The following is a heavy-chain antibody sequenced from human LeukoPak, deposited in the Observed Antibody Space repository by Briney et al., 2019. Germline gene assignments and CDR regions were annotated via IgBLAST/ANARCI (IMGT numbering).Heavy chain of an antibody. V-gene: IGHV1-2*02. D-gene: IGHD6-13*01. CDR3: ARGELRSSSWYYYYYYYMDV. Sequence: GASVKVSCKASGYTFIGYYVHWVRQAPGQGLEWMGWINSKSGGANYAQKFQGRVAMTRDTSFSTAYMELSRLRSGDTAVYYCARGELRSSSWYYYYYYYMDVWGKGTTVTISS. CDR2: INSKSGGA. CDR1: GYTFIGYY. J-gene: IGHJ6*03.